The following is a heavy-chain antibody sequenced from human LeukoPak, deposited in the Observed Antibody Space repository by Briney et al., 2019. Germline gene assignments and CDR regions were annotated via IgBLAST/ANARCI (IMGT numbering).Heavy chain of an antibody. Sequence: SETLSLTCAVYGGSFSGYYWSWIRQPPGKGLEWIGEINHSGSTNYNPSLKGRVTISVDTSKNQFSLKLSSVAAADTAVYYCARDLNRFGELHGAFDDWGQGTLVTVSS. CDR2: INHSGST. CDR3: ARDLNRFGELHGAFDD. CDR1: GGSFSGYY. D-gene: IGHD3-10*01. V-gene: IGHV4-34*01. J-gene: IGHJ4*02.